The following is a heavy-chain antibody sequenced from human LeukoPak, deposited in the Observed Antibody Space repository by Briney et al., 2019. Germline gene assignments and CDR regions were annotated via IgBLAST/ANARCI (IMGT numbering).Heavy chain of an antibody. CDR2: IYSGGST. V-gene: IGHV3-66*01. Sequence: GGSLRLSCAASGFTVSSNCMSWVRQAPGKGLEWVSVIYSGGSTYYADSVKGRFTISRDNSKNTLYLQMNSLRAEDTAVYYCTKERPDAFDIWGQGTMVTVSS. D-gene: IGHD1-26*01. CDR3: TKERPDAFDI. J-gene: IGHJ3*02. CDR1: GFTVSSNC.